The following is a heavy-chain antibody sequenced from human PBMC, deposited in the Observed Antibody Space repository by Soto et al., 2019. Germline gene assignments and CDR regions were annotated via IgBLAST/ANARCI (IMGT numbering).Heavy chain of an antibody. CDR2: ISYDGSNK. CDR3: AKRPGGDYDSSEARALGD. Sequence: GGSLRLSCAASGFTSSNYGMHWVRQAPGKGLEWVAVISYDGSNKYYADSVKGRFSISRDNSKNTLYLQINSLRAEDTAVYYCAKRPGGDYDSSEARALGDWGQGTLVTVSS. V-gene: IGHV3-30*18. J-gene: IGHJ4*02. D-gene: IGHD3-22*01. CDR1: GFTSSNYG.